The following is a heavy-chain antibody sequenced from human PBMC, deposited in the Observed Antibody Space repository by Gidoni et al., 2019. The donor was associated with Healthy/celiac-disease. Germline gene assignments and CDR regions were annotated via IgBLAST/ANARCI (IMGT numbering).Heavy chain of an antibody. CDR2: ISSSSSYI. CDR3: ARDQVLGRSTSWSDAFDI. D-gene: IGHD2-2*01. CDR1: GFTFSSYS. J-gene: IGHJ3*02. Sequence: EVQLVESGGGLVKPGGSLRLSCAASGFTFSSYSMNWVRQAPGKGLEWVSSISSSSSYIYYADSVKGRFTISRDNAKNSLYLQMNSLRAEDTAVYYCARDQVLGRSTSWSDAFDIWGQGTMVTVSS. V-gene: IGHV3-21*01.